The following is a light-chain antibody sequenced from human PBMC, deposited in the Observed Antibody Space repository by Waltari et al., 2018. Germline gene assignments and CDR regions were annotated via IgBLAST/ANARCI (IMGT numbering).Light chain of an antibody. CDR2: KAS. J-gene: IGKJ1*01. CDR3: QQYNNYVAT. Sequence: IQMTQSPSTLSASIGDRVTITCRASQSITNWLAWCQQKPGKAPKLLIYKASTLESGVPSRFSGSGSGTEFTLTISSLQPDDFATYYCQQYNNYVATFGQGTKVEIK. V-gene: IGKV1-5*03. CDR1: QSITNW.